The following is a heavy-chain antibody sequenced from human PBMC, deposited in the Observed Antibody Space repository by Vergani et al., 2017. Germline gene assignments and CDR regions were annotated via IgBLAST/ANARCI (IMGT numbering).Heavy chain of an antibody. D-gene: IGHD3-3*01. CDR2: IYYSGST. V-gene: IGHV4-30-4*08. CDR1: GGSISSGYYY. J-gene: IGHJ6*03. Sequence: QVQLQESGPGLVKASQTLSLTCTVSGGSISSGYYYWSWIRQPPGKGLEWIGNIYYSGSTYYNPSLKSRVTISVNTSKNPSSLKLSSVTAADTAVEYCARVGPIYYDFWRDYYYYLDVWGKGTTVTVSS. CDR3: ARVGPIYYDFWRDYYYYLDV.